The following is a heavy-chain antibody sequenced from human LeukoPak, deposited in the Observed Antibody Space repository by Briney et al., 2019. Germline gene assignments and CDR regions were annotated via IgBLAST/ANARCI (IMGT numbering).Heavy chain of an antibody. D-gene: IGHD3-9*01. CDR3: AKDPYCDILTGYGGSDS. CDR1: GFTFSSYA. Sequence: PGGSLRLSCAASGFTFSSYAMSWVRQAPGKGLEWVSAISGSGGSTYYADSVKGRFTISRDNSKNTLDLQMNSLRAEDTSAHCCAKDPYCDILTGYGGSDSWGQGTLVTVSS. CDR2: ISGSGGST. V-gene: IGHV3-23*01. J-gene: IGHJ5*01.